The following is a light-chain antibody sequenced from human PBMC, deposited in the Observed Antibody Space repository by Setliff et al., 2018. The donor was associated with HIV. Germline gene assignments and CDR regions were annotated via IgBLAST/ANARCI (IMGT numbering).Light chain of an antibody. CDR1: QSVSGN. CDR2: GAS. Sequence: EIVMTQSPATLSVSRGERATLSCRASQSVSGNLAWYQQRPGQAPRLLMYGASTRATGIPARFSGSGSGTEFTLTISSLESEDFAVYFCQQYNDWPRTFGQGTKVDIK. CDR3: QQYNDWPRT. J-gene: IGKJ1*01. V-gene: IGKV3-15*01.